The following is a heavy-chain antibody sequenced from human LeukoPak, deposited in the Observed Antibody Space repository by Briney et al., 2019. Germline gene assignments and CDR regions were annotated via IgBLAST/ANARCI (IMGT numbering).Heavy chain of an antibody. CDR1: GGTFSSYA. D-gene: IGHD3-9*01. Sequence: ASVKVSCKASGGTFSSYAISWVRQAPGQGLEWMGGIIPIFGTANYAQKFQGRVTMTEDTSTDTAYMELSSLRSEDTAVYYCATSPLAVLRYFDWLFLDYWGQGTLVTVSS. V-gene: IGHV1-69*06. CDR2: IIPIFGTA. J-gene: IGHJ4*02. CDR3: ATSPLAVLRYFDWLFLDY.